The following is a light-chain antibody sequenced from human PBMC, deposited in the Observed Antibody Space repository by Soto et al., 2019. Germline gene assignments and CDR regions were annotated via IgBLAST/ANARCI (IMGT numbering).Light chain of an antibody. Sequence: EDVLTQSPATLSLSLGERATLFCRASQSVSNYVAWYQQKPCQAPRLLIYDASNRATGISGRFSGSGSATDFTLTISSLEPEEFAVYYCQQRSKWLFGPGTKVVMK. CDR2: DAS. CDR3: QQRSKWL. V-gene: IGKV3-11*01. J-gene: IGKJ3*01. CDR1: QSVSNY.